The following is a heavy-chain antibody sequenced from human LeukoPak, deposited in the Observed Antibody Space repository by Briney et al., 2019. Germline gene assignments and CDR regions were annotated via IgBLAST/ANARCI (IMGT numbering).Heavy chain of an antibody. Sequence: ASVKVSCKASGYSFTGYYMHWVRQAPGRGLEWMGGIIPIFGTANYAQKFQGRVTITADESTSTAYMELSSLTSEDTAVYYCARDGGGYDILIGWFDYWGQGTLVTVSS. V-gene: IGHV1-69*13. CDR3: ARDGGGYDILIGWFDY. J-gene: IGHJ4*02. CDR2: IIPIFGTA. D-gene: IGHD3-9*01. CDR1: GYSFTGYY.